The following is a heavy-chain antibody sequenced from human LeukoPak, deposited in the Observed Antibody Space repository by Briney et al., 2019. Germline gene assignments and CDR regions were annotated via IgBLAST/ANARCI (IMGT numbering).Heavy chain of an antibody. V-gene: IGHV3-30*18. Sequence: PGGSLRLSCAASGFTFSSHGIHWVRQAPGKGLEWVAVISYDGSNKYYADSVKGRFTISRDNSKNTLYLQMNSLRAEDTAVYYCAKRHYDSSGYFFYYYYGMDVWGQGTTVTVSS. J-gene: IGHJ6*02. CDR3: AKRHYDSSGYFFYYYYGMDV. D-gene: IGHD3-22*01. CDR2: ISYDGSNK. CDR1: GFTFSSHG.